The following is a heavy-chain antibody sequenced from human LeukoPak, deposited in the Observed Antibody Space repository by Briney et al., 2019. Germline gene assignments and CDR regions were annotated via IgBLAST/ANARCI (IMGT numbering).Heavy chain of an antibody. CDR3: ARDKSCTDGTCYSYFDL. J-gene: IGHJ2*01. Sequence: PGGSLRLSCAASGFTFSSYGMHWVRQAPGKGLEWVAVISYDGSNKYYADSVKGRFTISRDNSKNTLYLQMNSLRAEDTAVYYCARDKSCTDGTCYSYFDLWGRGTLVTVSS. CDR1: GFTFSSYG. V-gene: IGHV3-30*03. CDR2: ISYDGSNK. D-gene: IGHD2-8*01.